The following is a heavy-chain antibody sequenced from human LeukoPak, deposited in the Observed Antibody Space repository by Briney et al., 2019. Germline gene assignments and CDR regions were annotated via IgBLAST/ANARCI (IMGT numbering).Heavy chain of an antibody. J-gene: IGHJ4*02. CDR3: ARVNGDYERGGAPDY. V-gene: IGHV3-21*01. D-gene: IGHD4-17*01. CDR1: GFTFSTYT. CDR2: ISSSRIYI. Sequence: GGSLRLSCAASGFTFSTYTMNWVRQAPGKGLEWVSSISSSRIYIYYTDSVKGRFTISRDNARNSVYLQMNNLRAEDTAVYYCARVNGDYERGGAPDYWGQGTLVTVSS.